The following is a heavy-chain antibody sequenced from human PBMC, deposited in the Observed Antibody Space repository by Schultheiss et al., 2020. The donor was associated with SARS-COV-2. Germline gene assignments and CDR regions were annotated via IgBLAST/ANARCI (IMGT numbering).Heavy chain of an antibody. D-gene: IGHD3-3*01. V-gene: IGHV3-23*01. J-gene: IGHJ6*02. CDR1: GFTFSSYA. Sequence: GGSLRLSCAASGFTFSSYAMSWVRQAPGKGLEWVSAISGSGGSTYYADSVKGRFTISRDNSKNTLDLQMSSLRAEDTAVYYCARDRATIFGVVNPWHYYYGMDVWGQGTTVTVSS. CDR2: ISGSGGST. CDR3: ARDRATIFGVVNPWHYYYGMDV.